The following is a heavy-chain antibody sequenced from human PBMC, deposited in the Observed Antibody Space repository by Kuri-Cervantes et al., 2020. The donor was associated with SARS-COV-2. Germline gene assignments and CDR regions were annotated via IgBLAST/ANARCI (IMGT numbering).Heavy chain of an antibody. CDR2: INQDGSEK. D-gene: IGHD6-19*01. Sequence: GGSLRLSCAASGFTFSSYWMSWVRQAPGKGLEWVASINQDGSEKYYVDSVKDRFTISRDNSKNTLYLLMNSLRAEDTAVYYCAKGAAEGGSGWLFDYWGQGTLVTVSS. J-gene: IGHJ4*02. CDR1: GFTFSSYW. V-gene: IGHV3-7*03. CDR3: AKGAAEGGSGWLFDY.